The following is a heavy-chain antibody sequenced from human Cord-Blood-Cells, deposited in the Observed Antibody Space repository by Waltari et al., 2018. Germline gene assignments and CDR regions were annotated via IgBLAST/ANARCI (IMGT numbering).Heavy chain of an antibody. V-gene: IGHV1-2*06. CDR2: INPNSGGT. Sequence: QVQLVQSGAEVKKPGASVQVPCKASGYTFTGYYMPWVRQAPGQGLEWMGRINPNSGGTNYAQKFQGRVTMTRDTSISTAYMERSRLRSDDTAVYYCARSSSWENGYAFDIWGQGTMVTVSS. D-gene: IGHD6-13*01. CDR1: GYTFTGYY. J-gene: IGHJ3*02. CDR3: ARSSSWENGYAFDI.